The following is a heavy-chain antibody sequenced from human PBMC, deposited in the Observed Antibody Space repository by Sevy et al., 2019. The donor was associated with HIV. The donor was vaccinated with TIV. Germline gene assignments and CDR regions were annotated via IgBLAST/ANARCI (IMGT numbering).Heavy chain of an antibody. Sequence: SETLSLTCTVSGGSIRSYYWSWIRQTAGKGLEWIGRIYTSGNTNYNPSLKSRVTMSIDMSKNQFSLKLSSVTAADTAVYYCAGELLWGRGTLVTVSS. CDR3: AGELL. CDR1: GGSIRSYY. CDR2: IYTSGNT. J-gene: IGHJ2*01. V-gene: IGHV4-4*07.